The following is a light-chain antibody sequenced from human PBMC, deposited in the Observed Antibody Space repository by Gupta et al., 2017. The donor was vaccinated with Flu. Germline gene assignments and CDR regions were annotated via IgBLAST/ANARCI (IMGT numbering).Light chain of an antibody. CDR1: QSIFYSSKNKNY. CDR3: QQYDSIPIT. J-gene: IGKJ5*01. CDR2: WGS. Sequence: DIVITQSPVSLAVSMSDRAAINCQSSQSIFYSSKNKNYLSWYQQKPGQPPKLLISWGSSRESGVPDRFSGSGSGGDFTLTISSLQAEDVAVYYCQQYDSIPITFGQGTQMEIK. V-gene: IGKV4-1*01.